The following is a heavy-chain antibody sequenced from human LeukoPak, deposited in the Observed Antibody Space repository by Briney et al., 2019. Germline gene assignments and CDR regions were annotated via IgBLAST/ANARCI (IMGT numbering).Heavy chain of an antibody. CDR1: GYSFTSYW. CDR2: INPGDSDT. D-gene: IGHD5-24*01. J-gene: IGHJ6*03. V-gene: IGHV5-51*01. Sequence: GESLKISCKGSGYSFTSYWIGWVRQMPGKGLEWMGIINPGDSDTRYSPSFQGQVTISADKSISTAYLQWSSLKASDTAMYYCARHGVVEKRWLHPNTYYYYYMDVWGKGTTVTVSS. CDR3: ARHGVVEKRWLHPNTYYYYYMDV.